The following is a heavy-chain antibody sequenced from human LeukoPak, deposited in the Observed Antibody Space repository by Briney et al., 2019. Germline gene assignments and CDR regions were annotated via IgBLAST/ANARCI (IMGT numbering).Heavy chain of an antibody. D-gene: IGHD3-10*01. CDR2: IYPGDSDT. J-gene: IGHJ4*02. CDR1: GYSFTSYW. CDR3: ARQFYYGSGTEEEFDY. Sequence: GESLKISCKGSGYSFTSYWIGWVRQMPGKGLEWMGIIYPGDSDTRYSPSFQGQVTISADKSISTAYLQWSSLKASDTAMYYCARQFYYGSGTEEEFDYWGQGTLVTVSS. V-gene: IGHV5-51*01.